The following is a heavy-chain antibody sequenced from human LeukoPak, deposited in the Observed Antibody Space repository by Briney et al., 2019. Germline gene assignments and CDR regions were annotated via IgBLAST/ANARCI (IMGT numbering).Heavy chain of an antibody. J-gene: IGHJ6*03. D-gene: IGHD6-13*01. CDR1: GFTFSRYS. CDR3: AKEGQESSDWYTLYYMDV. V-gene: IGHV3-48*04. Sequence: PGGSLRLSCAASGFTFSRYSMNWVRQAPGKGLEWVSYISSSSTTIYYADSVKGRFTISKDNAKNSLYLQVSSLRAEDTAVYYCAKEGQESSDWYTLYYMDVWGIGTTVTVSS. CDR2: ISSSSTTI.